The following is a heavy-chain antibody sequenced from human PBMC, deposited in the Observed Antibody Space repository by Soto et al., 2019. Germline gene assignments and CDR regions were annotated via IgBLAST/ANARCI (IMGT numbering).Heavy chain of an antibody. Sequence: PSETLSLTCTVSGGSISSYYWSWIRQPPGKGLEWIGYIYYSGSTNYNPSLKSRVTISVDTSKNQFSLKLSSVTAADTAVYYCARLLSLRLCSSTSCPPYWGQGTLVT. J-gene: IGHJ4*02. CDR1: GGSISSYY. CDR3: ARLLSLRLCSSTSCPPY. D-gene: IGHD2-2*01. CDR2: IYYSGST. V-gene: IGHV4-59*08.